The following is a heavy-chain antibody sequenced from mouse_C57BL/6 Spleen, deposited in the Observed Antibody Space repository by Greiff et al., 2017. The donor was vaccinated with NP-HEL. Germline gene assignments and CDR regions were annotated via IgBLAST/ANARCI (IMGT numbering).Heavy chain of an antibody. CDR3: ARSDYGNYFDY. V-gene: IGHV1-19*01. CDR1: GYTFTDYY. D-gene: IGHD2-1*01. CDR2: INPYNGGT. J-gene: IGHJ2*01. Sequence: VQLQQSGPVLVKPGASVKMSCKASGYTFTDYYMNWVKQSHGKSLEWIGVINPYNGGTSYNQKFKGKATLTVDKSSSTAYMELNSLTSEDSAVYYGARSDYGNYFDYWGQGTTLTVSS.